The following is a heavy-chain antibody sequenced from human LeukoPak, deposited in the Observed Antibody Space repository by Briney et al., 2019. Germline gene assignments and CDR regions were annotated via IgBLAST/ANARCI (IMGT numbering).Heavy chain of an antibody. CDR2: INPNSGGT. CDR3: ARVSGGPTDWGYFDY. V-gene: IGHV1-2*06. D-gene: IGHD7-27*01. CDR1: GYSGHW. Sequence: APVKVSCKASGYSGHWMHWVRQAPGQGLEWMGRINPNSGGTNYAQKFQGRVTMTRDTSINTVYMELSGLRPDDTAMYYCARVSGGPTDWGYFDYWGQGALVSVSS. J-gene: IGHJ4*02.